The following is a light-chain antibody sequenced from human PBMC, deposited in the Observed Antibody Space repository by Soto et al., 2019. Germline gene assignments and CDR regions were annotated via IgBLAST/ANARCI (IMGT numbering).Light chain of an antibody. V-gene: IGKV1-6*01. J-gene: IGKJ4*01. CDR2: DES. CDR1: QAVPND. CDR3: QQDKTYPRT. Sequence: AIHMTQSPSFLSASVGDRVTITCRPSQAVPNDVGWYQQKPGKPPKLLIYDESSLHSGVPSRFSGSRSGTQFTLTIGSLQPEDFATYYCQQDKTYPRTFGGGTKVEIK.